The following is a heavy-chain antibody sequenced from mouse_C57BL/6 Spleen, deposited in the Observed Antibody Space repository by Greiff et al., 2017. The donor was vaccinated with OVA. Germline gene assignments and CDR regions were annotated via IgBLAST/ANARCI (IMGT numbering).Heavy chain of an antibody. V-gene: IGHV2-2*01. D-gene: IGHD2-4*01. Sequence: QVQLKESGPGLVQPSQSLSITCTVSGFSLTSYGVHWVRQSPGKGLEWLGVIWSGGSTDYNAAFISRLSISKDNSKSQVFFKMNSLQADDTAIYYCARKGGYDYDEGFAYWGQGTLVTVSA. CDR2: IWSGGST. CDR1: GFSLTSYG. CDR3: ARKGGYDYDEGFAY. J-gene: IGHJ3*01.